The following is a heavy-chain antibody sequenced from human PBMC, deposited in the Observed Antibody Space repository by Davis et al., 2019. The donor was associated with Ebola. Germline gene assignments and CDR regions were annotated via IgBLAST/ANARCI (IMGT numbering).Heavy chain of an antibody. CDR2: IFHSGVA. D-gene: IGHD6-13*01. V-gene: IGHV4-59*12. CDR1: GASINTYY. Sequence: SETLSLTCTVSGASINTYYWSWVRQPPGKRLEWIGYIFHSGVADYNPSLKSRVTISVDTSKNQFSLKLSSVTAADTAVYYCARSTDRGAAARTGHYYGMDVWGQGTTVTVSS. J-gene: IGHJ6*02. CDR3: ARSTDRGAAARTGHYYGMDV.